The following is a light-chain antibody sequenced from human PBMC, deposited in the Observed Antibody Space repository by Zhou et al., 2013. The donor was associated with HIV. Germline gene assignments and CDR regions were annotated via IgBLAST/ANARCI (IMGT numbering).Light chain of an antibody. CDR1: QGISNF. Sequence: DIQMTQSPSSLSASEGDRVTITCRASQGISNFLAWYQQKPGKVPKLLIYATSTLQSGVPSRFSGSGSGTDFTLTITSLQPEDVATYYCQHLGTFGPGTKVHIK. V-gene: IGKV1-27*01. J-gene: IGKJ3*01. CDR2: ATS. CDR3: QHLGT.